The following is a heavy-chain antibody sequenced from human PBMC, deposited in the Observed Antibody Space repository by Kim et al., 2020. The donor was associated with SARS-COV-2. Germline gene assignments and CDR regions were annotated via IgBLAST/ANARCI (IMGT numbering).Heavy chain of an antibody. V-gene: IGHV3-30*18. J-gene: IGHJ4*02. CDR3: AKPMAAAYSGDY. CDR2: ISYDGSNK. Sequence: GGSLRLSCAASGFTFSSYGMHWVRHAPGKGLEWVAVISYDGSNKYYADSVKGRFTISRDNSKNTLYLQMNSLRAEDTAVYYCAKPMAAAYSGDYWGQGTLVTVSS. CDR1: GFTFSSYG. D-gene: IGHD6-13*01.